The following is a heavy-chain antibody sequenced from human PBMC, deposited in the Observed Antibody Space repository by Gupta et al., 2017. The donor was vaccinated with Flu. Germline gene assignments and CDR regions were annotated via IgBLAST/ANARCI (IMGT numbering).Heavy chain of an antibody. Sequence: EVQLEESGGGQDKPGGSVGLSCAADEFSFSTYTMTWVCQAPGKGLEGVSSVSSSSSYIYYADSVKGRFTSARDNAKNSLYPQTNSLRADDTAVYYCASDTAAAYWGQCILVTVTS. CDR3: ASDTAAAY. V-gene: IGHV3-21*01. D-gene: IGHD5-18*01. J-gene: IGHJ1*01. CDR2: VSSSSSYI. CDR1: EFSFSTYT.